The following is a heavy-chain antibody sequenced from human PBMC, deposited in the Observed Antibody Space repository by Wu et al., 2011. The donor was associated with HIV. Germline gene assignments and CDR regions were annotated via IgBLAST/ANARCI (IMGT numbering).Heavy chain of an antibody. J-gene: IGHJ4*02. CDR3: ARAVPYYYESSGYSSTPYYFDY. V-gene: IGHV1-69*01. Sequence: QVQLVQSGAEVKRPGASVKVSCKTSGYTFSNYDINWVRQAPGQGLEWMGGIIPIFGTANYAQKFQGRVTITTDESTSTAYMELSSLRSEDTAVYYCARAVPYYYESSGYSSTPYYFDYWGQGTLVTVSS. D-gene: IGHD3-22*01. CDR1: GYTFSNYD. CDR2: IIPIFGTA.